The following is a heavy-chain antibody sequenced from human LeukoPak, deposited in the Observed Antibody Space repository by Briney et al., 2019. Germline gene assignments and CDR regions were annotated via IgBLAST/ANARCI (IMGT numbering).Heavy chain of an antibody. V-gene: IGHV4-59*01. Sequence: SETLSLTCTVAGGSISGSYWSWIRQPPGKGLEWIGYIYYSGSTNYNPSLKSRVTISVGTSKNQFSLKLSSVTAADTAVYYCARVEMATTLDAFDIWGQGTMVTVSS. J-gene: IGHJ3*02. D-gene: IGHD5-24*01. CDR1: GGSISGSY. CDR3: ARVEMATTLDAFDI. CDR2: IYYSGST.